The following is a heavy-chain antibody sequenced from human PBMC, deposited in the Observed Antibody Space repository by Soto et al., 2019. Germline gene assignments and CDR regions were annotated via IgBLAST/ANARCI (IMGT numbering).Heavy chain of an antibody. Sequence: GSLRLSCAASGFTVSDYYMSWIRQAPGKGLEWLSYSSNSGTYTRYADSVKGRFSISRDNAKNSLYLQINSLRAEDTAVYYCAKDQSGIVVVPAAMHVWGQGTTVTVSS. CDR2: SSNSGTYT. CDR3: AKDQSGIVVVPAAMHV. CDR1: GFTVSDYY. D-gene: IGHD2-2*01. V-gene: IGHV3-11*05. J-gene: IGHJ6*02.